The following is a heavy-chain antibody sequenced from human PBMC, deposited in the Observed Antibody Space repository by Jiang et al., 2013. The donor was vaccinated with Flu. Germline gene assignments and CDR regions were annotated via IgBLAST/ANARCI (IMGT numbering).Heavy chain of an antibody. D-gene: IGHD5-12*01. J-gene: IGHJ6*03. CDR1: FTSYA. Sequence: FTSYAMHWVRQAPGQRLEWMGWINAGNGNTKYSQKFQGRVTITRDTSASTAYMELSSLRSEDTAVYYCARGLVATISYYYYYMDVWGKGTTVTVSS. CDR2: INAGNGNT. V-gene: IGHV1-3*01. CDR3: ARGLVATISYYYYYMDV.